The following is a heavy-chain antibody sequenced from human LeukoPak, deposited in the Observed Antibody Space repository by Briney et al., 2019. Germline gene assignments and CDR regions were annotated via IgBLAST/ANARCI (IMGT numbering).Heavy chain of an antibody. V-gene: IGHV1-2*02. CDR1: GYTFTGYY. CDR2: INPNSGDS. Sequence: ASVKVSCKASGYTFTGYYMHWVRQAPGQGLEWMGWINPNSGDSNYAQKFQGRVTMTRDTSISTAYMELSRLRSDDTAVYYCARVDYGGQGVDYWGPGTLVTVSS. D-gene: IGHD4-23*01. J-gene: IGHJ4*02. CDR3: ARVDYGGQGVDY.